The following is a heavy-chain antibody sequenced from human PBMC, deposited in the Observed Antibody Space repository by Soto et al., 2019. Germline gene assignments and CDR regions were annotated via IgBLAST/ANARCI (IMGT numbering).Heavy chain of an antibody. CDR3: ARDRIIGTSYSDY. CDR2: IHSSGTT. V-gene: IGHV4-4*07. Sequence: SETLSVTWTLSSGSINSFYWSWIRQPAGKGLEWIGRIHSSGTTNYNPSLKSRVTMSVDTSKNQFSLKLTSVTAADTAVYYCARDRIIGTSYSDYWRHVILVTVSS. D-gene: IGHD1-7*01. CDR1: SGSINSFY. J-gene: IGHJ4*01.